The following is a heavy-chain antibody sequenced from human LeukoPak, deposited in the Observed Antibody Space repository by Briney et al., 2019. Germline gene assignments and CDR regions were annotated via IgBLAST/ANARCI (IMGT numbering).Heavy chain of an antibody. Sequence: GEYLKISCKGSGYSFTSYWISWVRQMPGKGLEWMGTIDPSESYTNYSPSFQGHLTISADKSISTAYLQWSSLKASDTAMYYCARLSSGWYFDYWGQGNPVTVSS. CDR1: GYSFTSYW. V-gene: IGHV5-10-1*01. J-gene: IGHJ4*02. D-gene: IGHD6-19*01. CDR2: IDPSESYT. CDR3: ARLSSGWYFDY.